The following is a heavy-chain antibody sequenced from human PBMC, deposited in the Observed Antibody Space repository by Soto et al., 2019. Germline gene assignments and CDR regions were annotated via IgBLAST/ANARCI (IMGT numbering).Heavy chain of an antibody. Sequence: LSLTCTVSGGSISSGGYYWSWIRQHPGKGLEWIGYIYYSGSTYYNPSLKSRVTISVDTSKNQFSLKLSSVTAADTAVYYCASNLLESLNYYGSGRGYYYYGMDVWGQGTTVTVSS. CDR3: ASNLLESLNYYGSGRGYYYYGMDV. J-gene: IGHJ6*02. D-gene: IGHD3-10*01. CDR2: IYYSGST. V-gene: IGHV4-31*03. CDR1: GGSISSGGYY.